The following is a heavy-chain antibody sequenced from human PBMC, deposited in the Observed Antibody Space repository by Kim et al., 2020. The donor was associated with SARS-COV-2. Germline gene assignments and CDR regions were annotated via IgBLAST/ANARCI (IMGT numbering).Heavy chain of an antibody. CDR2: STI. D-gene: IGHD3-10*01. J-gene: IGHJ4*02. Sequence: STIYYADTVKGRFTISRDNAKNSLYLQMNSLRAEDTAVYYCARLRRGDYWGQGTLVTVSS. V-gene: IGHV3-48*03. CDR3: ARLRRGDY.